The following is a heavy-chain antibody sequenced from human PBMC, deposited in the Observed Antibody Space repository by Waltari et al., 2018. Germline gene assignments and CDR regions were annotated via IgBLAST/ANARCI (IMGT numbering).Heavy chain of an antibody. V-gene: IGHV1-8*01. D-gene: IGHD3-3*01. J-gene: IGHJ4*02. Sequence: QVQLVQSGAEVKKPGASVKVSCKASGYTFTSYDINWVRQATGQGLEWMGWMNPNSGNTGYAQKFQGRVTMTRNTSISTAYMELSSLRSEDTAVYYCARVELRSDFCSGVKYYFDYWGQGTLVTVSS. CDR3: ARVELRSDFCSGVKYYFDY. CDR2: MNPNSGNT. CDR1: GYTFTSYD.